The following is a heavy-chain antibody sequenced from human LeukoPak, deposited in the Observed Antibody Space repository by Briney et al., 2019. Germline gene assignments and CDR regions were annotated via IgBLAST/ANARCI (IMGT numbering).Heavy chain of an antibody. CDR2: IIPIFGTA. Sequence: SVKVSCEASGGTFSSYAISWVRQAPGQGLEWMGGIIPIFGTANYAQKFQGRVTITADESTSTAYMELSSLRSEDTAVYYCARELGGYCSGGSCYSEYYFDYWGQGTLVTVSS. J-gene: IGHJ4*02. V-gene: IGHV1-69*13. D-gene: IGHD2-15*01. CDR3: ARELGGYCSGGSCYSEYYFDY. CDR1: GGTFSSYA.